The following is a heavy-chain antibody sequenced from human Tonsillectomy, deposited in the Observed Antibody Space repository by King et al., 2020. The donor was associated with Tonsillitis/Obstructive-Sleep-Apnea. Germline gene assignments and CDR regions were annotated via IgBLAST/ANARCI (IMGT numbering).Heavy chain of an antibody. CDR3: GRGSRVDIVVVPAASNWFDP. J-gene: IGHJ5*02. D-gene: IGHD2-2*01. CDR2: INHSGST. CDR1: GGSFSGYY. V-gene: IGHV4-34*01. Sequence: QVQLQQWGAGLLKPSETLSLTCAVYGGSFSGYYWSWIRQPPGKGREWIGEINHSGSTNYNPSLKSRGTISVDTSKNQFSLKLRSVTAADTAVYYCGRGSRVDIVVVPAASNWFDPWGQGTLVTVSS.